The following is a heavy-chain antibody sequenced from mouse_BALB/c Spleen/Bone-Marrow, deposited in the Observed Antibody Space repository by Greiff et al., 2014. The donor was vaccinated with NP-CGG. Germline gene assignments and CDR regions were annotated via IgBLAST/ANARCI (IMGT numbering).Heavy chain of an antibody. V-gene: IGHV3-2*02. J-gene: IGHJ3*01. CDR2: ISYSGST. Sequence: EVQGVESGPGLVKPSQSLSLTCTVTGYSITSDYAWNWIRQFPGNKLEWMGYISYSGSTSHNPSLKSRISITRDTSKNQFFLQLNSVTTEDTATYYCARRDWDAFAYWGQGTLVTVSA. D-gene: IGHD4-1*01. CDR3: ARRDWDAFAY. CDR1: GYSITSDYA.